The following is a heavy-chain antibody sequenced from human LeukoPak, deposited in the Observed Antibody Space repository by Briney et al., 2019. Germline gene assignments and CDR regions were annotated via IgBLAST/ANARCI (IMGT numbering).Heavy chain of an antibody. D-gene: IGHD3-16*01. CDR1: GGSFSGYY. V-gene: IGHV4-34*01. Sequence: PSETLSLTCAVYGGSFSGYYWSWIRQPPGKGLEWIGEINHSGSTNYNPSLKSRVTISVDTSKNQFSLKLSSVTAADTAVYYCARGWAENWFDTWGQGTLVTVSS. J-gene: IGHJ5*02. CDR3: ARGWAENWFDT. CDR2: INHSGST.